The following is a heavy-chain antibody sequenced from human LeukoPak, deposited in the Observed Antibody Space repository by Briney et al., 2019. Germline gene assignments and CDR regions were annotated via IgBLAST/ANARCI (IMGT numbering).Heavy chain of an antibody. D-gene: IGHD3-10*02. V-gene: IGHV3-48*03. CDR1: GFTFSSYA. Sequence: GGSLRLSCAASGFTFSSYAMSWVRQAPGKGLEWVSYISSSGSTIYYADSVKGRFTISRDNAKNSLYLQMNSLRAEDTAVYYCAELGITMIGGVWGKGTTVTMSS. CDR3: AELGITMIGGV. J-gene: IGHJ6*04. CDR2: ISSSGSTI.